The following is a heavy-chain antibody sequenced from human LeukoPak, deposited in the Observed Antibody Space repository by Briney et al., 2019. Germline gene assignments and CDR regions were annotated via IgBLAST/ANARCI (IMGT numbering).Heavy chain of an antibody. J-gene: IGHJ3*02. D-gene: IGHD5-24*01. CDR1: GYTFTGYY. V-gene: IGHV1-2*02. Sequence: ASVKVSCKASGYTFTGYYMHWVRQAPGQGLEWMGWINPNSGGTNYAQKFQGRVTMTRDTSNSTAYMELSRLRSDDTAVYYCARKMATIKALAFDIWGQGTMVTVSS. CDR2: INPNSGGT. CDR3: ARKMATIKALAFDI.